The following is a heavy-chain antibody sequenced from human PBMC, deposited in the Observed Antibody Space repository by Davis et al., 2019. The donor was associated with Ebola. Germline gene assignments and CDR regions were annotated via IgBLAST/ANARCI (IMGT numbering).Heavy chain of an antibody. CDR1: GFTFSGYW. J-gene: IGHJ4*02. Sequence: PRGSLRLSCTASGFTFSGYWMHWVRQAPGKGLVWVSRIGSDGSSTNYADSVKGRFTISRDNARNTLFLQMDSLGVEDTAVYYCARDHPEGKVLNYWGQGTLVTVSS. D-gene: IGHD1-1*01. CDR3: ARDHPEGKVLNY. V-gene: IGHV3-74*01. CDR2: IGSDGSST.